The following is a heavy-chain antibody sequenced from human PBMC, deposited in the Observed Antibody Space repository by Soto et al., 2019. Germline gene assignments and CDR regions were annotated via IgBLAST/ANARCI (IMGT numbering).Heavy chain of an antibody. J-gene: IGHJ4*02. CDR3: ARDRVGVTDY. CDR2: ISYDGSNK. D-gene: IGHD1-26*01. V-gene: IGHV3-30-3*01. Sequence: QVQLVESGGGVVQPGRSLRLSCAASGFTFSSYAMHCVRQAPGKGLEWVAAISYDGSNKYYADSVKGRFTISRDNSKNTLYLQMNSLRAEDTAVYYCARDRVGVTDYWGQGTLVTVSS. CDR1: GFTFSSYA.